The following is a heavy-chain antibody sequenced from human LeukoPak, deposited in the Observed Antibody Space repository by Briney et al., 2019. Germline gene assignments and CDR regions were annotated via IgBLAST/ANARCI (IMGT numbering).Heavy chain of an antibody. CDR2: IYYSGTT. D-gene: IGHD3-10*01. CDR3: AREFATSGPGPD. Sequence: SETLSLTCAVSGGSINSTNWWSWVRQPPGKGLEWIGSIYYSGTTYYNPSLKSRVTISVDTSKNQFSLKLSSVTAADTAVYYCAREFATSGPGPDWGQGTLVTVSS. J-gene: IGHJ4*02. V-gene: IGHV4-4*02. CDR1: GGSINSTNW.